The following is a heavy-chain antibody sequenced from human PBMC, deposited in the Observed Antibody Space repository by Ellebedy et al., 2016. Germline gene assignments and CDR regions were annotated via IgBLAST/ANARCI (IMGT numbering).Heavy chain of an antibody. CDR1: GYTFTSYY. CDR3: ARARRVAAIDF. Sequence: ASVKVSXXASGYTFTSYYMHWLRKAPGQGLEWMGMIDPSGGYTHYPQKFQGRVTVTRDTSTSTVYVELTSLRSEDMAVYYCARARRVAAIDFWGQGTLVTVSS. CDR2: IDPSGGYT. D-gene: IGHD6-13*01. J-gene: IGHJ4*02. V-gene: IGHV1-46*01.